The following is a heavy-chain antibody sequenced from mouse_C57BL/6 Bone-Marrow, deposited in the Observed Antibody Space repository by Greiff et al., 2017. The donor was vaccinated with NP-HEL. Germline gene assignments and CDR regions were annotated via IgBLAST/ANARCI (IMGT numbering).Heavy chain of an antibody. V-gene: IGHV5-6*01. CDR1: GFTFSSYG. Sequence: VKLMESGGDLVKPGGSLKLSCAASGFTFSSYGMSWVRQTPDKRLEWVATISSGGSYTYYPDSVKGRFTISRDNAKNTLYLQMSSLKSEDTAMYYCARGITTVVAHFDYWGQGTTLTVSS. CDR2: ISSGGSYT. J-gene: IGHJ2*01. CDR3: ARGITTVVAHFDY. D-gene: IGHD1-1*01.